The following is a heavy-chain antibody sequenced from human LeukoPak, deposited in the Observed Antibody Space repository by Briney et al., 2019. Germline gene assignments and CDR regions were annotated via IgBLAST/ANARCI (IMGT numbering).Heavy chain of an antibody. Sequence: ASVKVSCKASGGTFSSYAISWVRQAPGQGLEWMGGIIPIFGTANYAQKFQGRVTITADESTSTAYMELSSLRSEDTAVYYCASESSTSCYTCRYFQHWGQGTLVTVSS. CDR3: ASESSTSCYTCRYFQH. D-gene: IGHD2-2*02. CDR2: IIPIFGTA. V-gene: IGHV1-69*01. J-gene: IGHJ1*01. CDR1: GGTFSSYA.